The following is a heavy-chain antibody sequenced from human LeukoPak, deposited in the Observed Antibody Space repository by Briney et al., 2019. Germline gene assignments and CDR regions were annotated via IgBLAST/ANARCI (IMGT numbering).Heavy chain of an antibody. D-gene: IGHD6-13*01. Sequence: SETLSLTCTVSSGSISTYYWGWIRQPPGKGLEWIGNIYHSGSAYYNPSLKSRVTISVDTSKNQFSLKLSSVTAADTAVYYCARDGEVLSSSWFWFDPWGQGTLVTVSS. CDR3: ARDGEVLSSSWFWFDP. J-gene: IGHJ5*02. CDR1: SGSISTYY. V-gene: IGHV4-38-2*02. CDR2: IYHSGSA.